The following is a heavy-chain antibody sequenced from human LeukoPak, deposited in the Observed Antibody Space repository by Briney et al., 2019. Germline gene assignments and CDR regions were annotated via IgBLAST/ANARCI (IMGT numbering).Heavy chain of an antibody. CDR3: ARVILYGSGSYYIDY. D-gene: IGHD3-10*01. J-gene: IGHJ4*02. CDR1: GFTFSSYW. CDR2: IKQDGSEK. V-gene: IGHV3-7*03. Sequence: GGSLRPSCAASGFTFSSYWMSWVRQAPGKGLEWVANIKQDGSEKYYVDSVKGRFTISRDNAKNSLYLQMNSLIAEDTAVYYCARVILYGSGSYYIDYWGQGTLVTVSS.